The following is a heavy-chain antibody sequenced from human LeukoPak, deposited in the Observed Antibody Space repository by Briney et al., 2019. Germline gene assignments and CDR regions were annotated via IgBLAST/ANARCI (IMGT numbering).Heavy chain of an antibody. CDR2: IYYSGST. CDR3: ARLVLGWDIVVVPAAMGYFDY. CDR1: GGSISSSSYC. V-gene: IGHV4-39*01. Sequence: SETLSLTCTVSGGSISSSSYCWGWIRQPPGKGLEWIGSIYYSGSTYYNPSLKSRVTISVDTSKNQFSLKLSSVTAADTAVYYCARLVLGWDIVVVPAAMGYFDYWGQGTLVTVSS. D-gene: IGHD2-2*01. J-gene: IGHJ4*02.